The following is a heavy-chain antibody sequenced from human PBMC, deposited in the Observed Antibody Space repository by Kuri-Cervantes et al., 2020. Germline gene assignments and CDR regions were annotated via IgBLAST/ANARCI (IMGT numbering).Heavy chain of an antibody. J-gene: IGHJ6*02. CDR1: GFTLSSYA. CDR3: ARRSGYYYGMDV. V-gene: IGHV3-30-3*01. CDR2: ISYDGSNK. D-gene: IGHD6-19*01. Sequence: GESLKISCAASGFTLSSYAMHWVRQAPGKGLEWVAVISYDGSNKYYADSVKGRFTISRDNSKNTLYLQMNSLRAEDTAVYYCARRSGYYYGMDVWGQGTTVTVSS.